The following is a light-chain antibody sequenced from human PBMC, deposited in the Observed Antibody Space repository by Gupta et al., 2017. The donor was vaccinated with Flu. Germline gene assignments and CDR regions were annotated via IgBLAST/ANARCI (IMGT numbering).Light chain of an antibody. J-gene: IGKJ1*01. CDR2: WAS. CDR1: QTSCYSSNNKNY. Sequence: SLGEGSTINCKSSQTSCYSSNNKNYLARYQQKPGQPPKLLIYWASTRESGVPDRFSGSGFGTDFTLTIMSLQAEDVAVYYCQRDSSTAQTFGEGTKVEIK. CDR3: QRDSSTAQT. V-gene: IGKV4-1*01.